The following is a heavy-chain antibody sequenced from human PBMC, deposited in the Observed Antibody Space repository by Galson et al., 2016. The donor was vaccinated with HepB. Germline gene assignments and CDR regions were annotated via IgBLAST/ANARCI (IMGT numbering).Heavy chain of an antibody. CDR3: ARDGGCNYGFPYDY. V-gene: IGHV3-48*01. D-gene: IGHD5-18*01. Sequence: SLRLSCAASGFSFSSYSMSWVRQAPGKGLEWISHITGSGTTMYYADSVKGRFTISRDNGNNSLYLQMNSLRAEDTAVYYCARDGGCNYGFPYDYWGQGALVIVSS. CDR1: GFSFSSYS. J-gene: IGHJ4*02. CDR2: ITGSGTTM.